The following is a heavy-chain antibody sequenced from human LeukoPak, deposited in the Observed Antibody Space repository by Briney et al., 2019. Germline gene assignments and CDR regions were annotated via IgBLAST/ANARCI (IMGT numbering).Heavy chain of an antibody. CDR2: INYSGDAT. Sequence: GGSLRLSCAASGFTFSSNSMSWVRQAPGKGLEWVSAINYSGDATYYVDSVKGRFTISRDNSKNTLYLQMNSLRAEGTAIYYCAKGYCSGGNCYQYFDYWGQGTLVTVAS. CDR1: GFTFSSNS. V-gene: IGHV3-23*01. D-gene: IGHD2-15*01. CDR3: AKGYCSGGNCYQYFDY. J-gene: IGHJ4*02.